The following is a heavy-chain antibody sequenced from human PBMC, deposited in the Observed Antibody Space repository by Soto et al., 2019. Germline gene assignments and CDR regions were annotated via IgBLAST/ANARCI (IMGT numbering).Heavy chain of an antibody. CDR3: ARDTGIAAAGTSGYFQH. CDR2: IYYSGST. Sequence: TLSLTCTVSGGSISSSSYYWGWIRQPPGKGLEWIGSIYYSGSTYYNPSLKSRVTISVDTSKNQFSLKLSSVTAADTAVYYCARDTGIAAAGTSGYFQHWGQGTLVTVSS. V-gene: IGHV4-39*02. J-gene: IGHJ1*01. D-gene: IGHD6-13*01. CDR1: GGSISSSSYY.